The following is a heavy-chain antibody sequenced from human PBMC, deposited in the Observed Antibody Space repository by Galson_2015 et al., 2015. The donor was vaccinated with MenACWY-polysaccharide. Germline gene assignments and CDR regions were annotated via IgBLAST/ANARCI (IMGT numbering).Heavy chain of an antibody. CDR2: ISGSGGST. V-gene: IGHV3-23*01. Sequence: SLRLSCAASGFTFSSYAMSWVRQAPGKGLEWVSAISGSGGSTYYADSVKGRFTISRDNSKNTLYLQMNSLRAEDTAVYYCAKGDYSSGWYPSSFDYWGQGTLVTVSS. D-gene: IGHD6-19*01. J-gene: IGHJ4*02. CDR3: AKGDYSSGWYPSSFDY. CDR1: GFTFSSYA.